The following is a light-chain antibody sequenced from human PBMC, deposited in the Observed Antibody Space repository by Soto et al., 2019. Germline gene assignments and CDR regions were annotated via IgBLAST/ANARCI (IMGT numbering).Light chain of an antibody. CDR1: QSVSSN. CDR2: GAS. V-gene: IGKV3-15*01. Sequence: EIVMTQSPATLSVSPGERATLSCRASQSVSSNLAWYQQKPGQAPRLLIYGASTRATGIPARFSGSGSETDFTLTISRLEPEDFAVYYCQQYGSSPPITFGQGTRLEIK. J-gene: IGKJ5*01. CDR3: QQYGSSPPIT.